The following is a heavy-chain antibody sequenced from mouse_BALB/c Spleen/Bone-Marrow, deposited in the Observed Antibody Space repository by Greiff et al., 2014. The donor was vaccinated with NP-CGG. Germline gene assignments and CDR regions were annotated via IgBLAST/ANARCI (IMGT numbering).Heavy chain of an antibody. V-gene: IGHV1-4*01. CDR1: GSTFTNYT. Sequence: QVQLQQSGAELARPGASVQMSCKASGSTFTNYTMHWIKQRPGPGLEWIGYINPSSGYTNYNQKFKVKATLTADKSSSTAYMQLSSLTSEASAVYYCARGHYGSSYSAVDYWGQGTSVTVSS. CDR2: INPSSGYT. CDR3: ARGHYGSSYSAVDY. D-gene: IGHD1-1*01. J-gene: IGHJ4*01.